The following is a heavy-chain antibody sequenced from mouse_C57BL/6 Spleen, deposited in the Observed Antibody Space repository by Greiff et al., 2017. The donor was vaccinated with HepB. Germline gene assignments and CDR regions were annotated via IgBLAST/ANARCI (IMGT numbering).Heavy chain of an antibody. J-gene: IGHJ3*01. CDR1: GYAFSSSW. V-gene: IGHV1-82*01. D-gene: IGHD2-12*01. CDR3: ARSGCYFFAY. Sequence: VQLQQSGPELVKPGASVKISCKASGYAFSSSWMNWVKQRPGKGLEWIGRIYPGDGDTNYNGKFKGKATLTADKSSSTAYMQLSSLTSEDSAVYFCARSGCYFFAYWGQGTLVTVSA. CDR2: IYPGDGDT.